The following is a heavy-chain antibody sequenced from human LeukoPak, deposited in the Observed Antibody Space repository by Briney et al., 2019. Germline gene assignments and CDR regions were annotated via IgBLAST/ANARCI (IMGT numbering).Heavy chain of an antibody. CDR3: AGSYDSSGYYQPDTDAFDI. Sequence: SVKVSCKASGGTFSSYAISWVRQAPGQGLEWMGGIIPIFGTANYAQRFQGRVTITTDESTSTAYMELSSLRSEDTAVYYCAGSYDSSGYYQPDTDAFDIWGQGTMVTVSS. CDR2: IIPIFGTA. CDR1: GGTFSSYA. V-gene: IGHV1-69*05. D-gene: IGHD3-22*01. J-gene: IGHJ3*02.